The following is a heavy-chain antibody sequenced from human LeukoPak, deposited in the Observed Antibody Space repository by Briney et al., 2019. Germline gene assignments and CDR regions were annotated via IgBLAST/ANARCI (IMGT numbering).Heavy chain of an antibody. CDR2: IIGSSGDT. D-gene: IGHD6-19*01. V-gene: IGHV3-23*01. CDR3: AKGIYSSGWSYFDY. CDR1: GFSFSNYA. Sequence: PGGSLRLSCAASGFSFSNYAMSWVRQAPGKGLEWVSLIIGSSGDTFYADSVKGRFTISRDNSKNTLYLQMNSLRAEDTAVYYCAKGIYSSGWSYFDYWGHGTLVTVSS. J-gene: IGHJ4*01.